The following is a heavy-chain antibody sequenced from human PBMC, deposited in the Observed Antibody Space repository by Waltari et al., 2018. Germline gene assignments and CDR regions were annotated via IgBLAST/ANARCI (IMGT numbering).Heavy chain of an antibody. D-gene: IGHD6-19*01. CDR3: ARVTVAGYKGGFDY. J-gene: IGHJ4*02. CDR1: GGSISSYY. V-gene: IGHV4-59*01. Sequence: QVQLQESGPGLVKPSETLSLTCTVSGGSISSYYWSWIRQPPGKGLEWIGYIYYSGGTNYNPSLKSRVTISVDTSKNQFSLKLSSVTAADTAVYYCARVTVAGYKGGFDYWGQGTLVTVSS. CDR2: IYYSGGT.